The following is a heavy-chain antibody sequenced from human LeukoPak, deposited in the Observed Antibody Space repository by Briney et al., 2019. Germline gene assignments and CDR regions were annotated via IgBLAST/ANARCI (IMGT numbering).Heavy chain of an antibody. Sequence: GGSLRLSCAASGFTFSSYAMSWVRQAPGKGLEWVSVSDSGGSTYYADSVKGRFTISRDNSKNTLYLQMNSLRAEDTAVYYCAKGEWFGEPWDYWGQGTLVTVSS. V-gene: IGHV3-23*01. CDR3: AKGEWFGEPWDY. D-gene: IGHD3-10*01. CDR2: SDSGGST. CDR1: GFTFSSYA. J-gene: IGHJ4*02.